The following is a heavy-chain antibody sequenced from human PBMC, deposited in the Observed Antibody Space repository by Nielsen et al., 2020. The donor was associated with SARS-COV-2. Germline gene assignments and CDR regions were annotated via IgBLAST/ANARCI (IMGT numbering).Heavy chain of an antibody. D-gene: IGHD2-21*02. Sequence: WIRQPPGKGLEWVSSISSSSSYIYYADSVKGRFTISRDNAKNSLYLQMNSLRAEDTAVYYCARDRGRKIVVVTATPALIDYWGQGTLVTVSS. V-gene: IGHV3-21*01. CDR3: ARDRGRKIVVVTATPALIDY. J-gene: IGHJ4*02. CDR2: ISSSSSYI.